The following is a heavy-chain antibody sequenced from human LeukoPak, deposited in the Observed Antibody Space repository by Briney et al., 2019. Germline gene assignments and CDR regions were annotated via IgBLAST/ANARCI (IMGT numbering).Heavy chain of an antibody. J-gene: IGHJ4*02. V-gene: IGHV4-34*01. CDR2: INHSGST. D-gene: IGHD3-3*01. CDR1: GGSFSGYY. CDR3: ARGARITIFGVPQPYYFDY. Sequence: PSETLSLACAVYGGSFSGYYWSWIRQPPGKGLEWIGEINHSGSTNYNPSLKSRVTMSVDTSKNQFSLKLSSVTAADTAVYYCARGARITIFGVPQPYYFDYWGQGTPVTVSS.